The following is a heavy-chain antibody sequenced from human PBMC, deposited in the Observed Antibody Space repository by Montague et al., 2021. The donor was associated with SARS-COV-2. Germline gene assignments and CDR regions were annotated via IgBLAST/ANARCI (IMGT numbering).Heavy chain of an antibody. Sequence: SETLSLTCTVSGGSVSTYYWSWLRQPPGKGLEWIGCLYFSGSATTYNPSLKSRVTISIDTSKNQFPLNLSSVTAADTAVYFCARDLGLRGWFDPWGQGTLVTVSS. CDR1: GGSVSTYY. D-gene: IGHD3-16*01. CDR3: ARDLGLRGWFDP. J-gene: IGHJ5*02. V-gene: IGHV4-59*02. CDR2: LYFSGSAT.